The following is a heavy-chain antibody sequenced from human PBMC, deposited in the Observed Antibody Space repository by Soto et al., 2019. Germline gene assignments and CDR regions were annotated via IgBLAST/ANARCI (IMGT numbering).Heavy chain of an antibody. J-gene: IGHJ4*02. CDR1: GFIFRSYW. CDR3: AKLGVPLTMITFPDY. D-gene: IGHD3-22*01. CDR2: INQDGSEK. V-gene: IGHV3-7*03. Sequence: GGSLRLSCAASGFIFRSYWMSWVRQAPGKGLEWVANINQDGSEKYYVDSVRGRFIISRDNAENSLYLQMNSLRAEDTAVYYCAKLGVPLTMITFPDYWGQGTLVTVSS.